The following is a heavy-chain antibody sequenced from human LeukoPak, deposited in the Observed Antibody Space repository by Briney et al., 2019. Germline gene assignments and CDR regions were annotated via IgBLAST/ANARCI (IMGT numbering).Heavy chain of an antibody. CDR2: IYYSGST. J-gene: IGHJ4*02. CDR1: GGSISSGDYY. Sequence: SQTLSLTCTVSGGSISSGDYYWSWIRQPPGKGLEWIGYIYYSGSTYYNPSLKSRVTISVDTSKNQFSLKLSSVTAAGTAVYYCASRNSGSYSQLDYWGQGTLVTVSS. V-gene: IGHV4-30-4*08. CDR3: ASRNSGSYSQLDY. D-gene: IGHD3-10*01.